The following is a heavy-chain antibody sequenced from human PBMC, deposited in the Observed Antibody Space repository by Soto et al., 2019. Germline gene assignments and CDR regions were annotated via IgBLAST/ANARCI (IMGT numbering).Heavy chain of an antibody. J-gene: IGHJ6*02. CDR3: VRQGIGALHGLVDV. D-gene: IGHD3-10*01. CDR1: GGSVSGYH. CDR2: VNNNGNT. V-gene: IGHV4-59*08. Sequence: SETLSLTCNVSGGSVSGYHWSWIRQPPGKVLEWIGYVNNNGNTDYNPSLESRVTISVDTSRNQISLKLSSVTAADTAVYYCVRQGIGALHGLVDVWGQGTTVTVSS.